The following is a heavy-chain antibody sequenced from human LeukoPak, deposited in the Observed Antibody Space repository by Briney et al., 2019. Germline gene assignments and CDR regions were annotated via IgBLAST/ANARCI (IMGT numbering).Heavy chain of an antibody. CDR2: ISGSGGST. CDR3: AKMLLIYYDTSGGAFDI. J-gene: IGHJ3*02. V-gene: IGHV3-23*01. Sequence: PGGSLRLSCAASGFTFSSYGMSWVRQAPGKGLEWVSAISGSGGSTYYADSVKGRFTISRDNSKNTLYLQMNSLRAEDTAVYYCAKMLLIYYDTSGGAFDIWGQGTMVTVSS. CDR1: GFTFSSYG. D-gene: IGHD3-22*01.